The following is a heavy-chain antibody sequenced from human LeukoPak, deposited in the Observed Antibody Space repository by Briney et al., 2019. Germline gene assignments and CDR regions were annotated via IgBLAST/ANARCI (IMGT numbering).Heavy chain of an antibody. CDR3: AKDFVRYNIQFNY. Sequence: GGSLRLSCAASGLSFSFYAMSWVRQAPGKGLEWVSSISGGGAGTYYADSVRGRFTISRDNSKNTLYLQMNSLRAEDTALYYCAKDFVRYNIQFNYWGQGALVTVSS. CDR1: GLSFSFYA. CDR2: ISGGGAGT. J-gene: IGHJ4*02. D-gene: IGHD1-1*01. V-gene: IGHV3-23*01.